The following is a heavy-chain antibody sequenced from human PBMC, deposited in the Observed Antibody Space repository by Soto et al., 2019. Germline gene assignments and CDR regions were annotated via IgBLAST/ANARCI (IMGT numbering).Heavy chain of an antibody. Sequence: SETLSLTCTVSGGSISSSSYYWGWIRQPPGKGLEWIGSIYYSGSTYNNPSLKSRVTISVDTSKNQFSLKLSSVTAADTAVYYCARHRFNEWELLRDLYNWFDPWGQGTLVTVSS. CDR3: ARHRFNEWELLRDLYNWFDP. CDR2: IYYSGST. V-gene: IGHV4-39*01. CDR1: GGSISSSSYY. J-gene: IGHJ5*02. D-gene: IGHD1-26*01.